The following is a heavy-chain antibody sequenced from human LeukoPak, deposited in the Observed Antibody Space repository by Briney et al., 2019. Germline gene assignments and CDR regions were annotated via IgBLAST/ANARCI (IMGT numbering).Heavy chain of an antibody. CDR2: INHSGST. CDR1: GGSFSGYY. D-gene: IGHD6-6*01. V-gene: IGHV4-34*01. Sequence: SETLSLTCAVYGGSFSGYYWSWIRQLPGKGLEWIGEINHSGSTNYNPSLKSRVTISVDTSKNQFSLKLSSVTAADTAVYYCATTSSIAARPTLSYWGQGTLVTVSS. CDR3: ATTSSIAARPTLSY. J-gene: IGHJ4*02.